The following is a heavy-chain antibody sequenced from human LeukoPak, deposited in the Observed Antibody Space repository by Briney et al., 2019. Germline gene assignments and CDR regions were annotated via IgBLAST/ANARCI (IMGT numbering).Heavy chain of an antibody. D-gene: IGHD3-10*01. Sequence: GGSLRLSCAASGFTFSSYWMSWVRQAPGKGLEWVANIKQDGSEKYYVDSVKSRFTISRDNSKNTLYLQMNSLRAEDTAVYYCARERGEMYYYGSGGGYFDYWGQGTLVTVSS. V-gene: IGHV3-7*01. CDR1: GFTFSSYW. J-gene: IGHJ4*02. CDR2: IKQDGSEK. CDR3: ARERGEMYYYGSGGGYFDY.